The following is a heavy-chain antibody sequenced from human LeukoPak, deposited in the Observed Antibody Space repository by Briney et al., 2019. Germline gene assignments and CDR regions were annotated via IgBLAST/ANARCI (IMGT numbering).Heavy chain of an antibody. CDR3: ATIKRGPIFGYFDF. V-gene: IGHV4-59*01. CDR1: GRSISGYY. D-gene: IGHD5-18*01. J-gene: IGHJ4*02. CDR2: LFASVNT. Sequence: PAETLSLICTVWGRSISGYYWKWIGQPPGKELEWIAYLFASVNTMVNPSLQSRLTLSADTSKTQFSLSLSSVTAADTAVYYCATIKRGPIFGYFDFWGEGIKVTVSS.